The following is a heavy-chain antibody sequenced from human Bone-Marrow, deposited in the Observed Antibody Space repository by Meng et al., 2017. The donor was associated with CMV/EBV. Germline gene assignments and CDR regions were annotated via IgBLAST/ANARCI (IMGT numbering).Heavy chain of an antibody. CDR1: GGSISSGDYY. J-gene: IGHJ4*02. D-gene: IGHD2-2*01. V-gene: IGHV4-30-4*08. Sequence: SETLSLTCTVSGGSISSGDYYWNWIRQSPGKGLEWIGYISYSGNTYYNPSLKSRVTISVDASKNQFSLKLSSVTAADTALYYCARGDCSSTSCYFGVFFRGWGQGTLVTVSS. CDR3: ARGDCSSTSCYFGVFFRG. CDR2: ISYSGNT.